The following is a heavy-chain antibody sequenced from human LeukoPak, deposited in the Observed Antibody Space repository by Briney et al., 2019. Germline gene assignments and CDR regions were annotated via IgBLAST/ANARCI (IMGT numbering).Heavy chain of an antibody. CDR1: GYTFTSFD. CDR3: ARGPPNWGMVGY. J-gene: IGHJ4*02. D-gene: IGHD7-27*01. CDR2: MKSNNGHT. V-gene: IGHV1-8*01. Sequence: ASVKVSCKASGYTFTSFDFNWVRQATGQGLEWMGWMKSNNGHTGFAQKFQGRVTMTRDTSISTAYMELSSLTFEDTAVYYCARGPPNWGMVGYWGQGTLVTVSS.